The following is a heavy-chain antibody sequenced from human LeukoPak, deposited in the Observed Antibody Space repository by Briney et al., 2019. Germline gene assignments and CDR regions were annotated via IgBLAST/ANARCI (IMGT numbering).Heavy chain of an antibody. V-gene: IGHV4-39*07. D-gene: IGHD3-16*01. J-gene: IGHJ3*01. Sequence: PSETLSLTCTVSGGSINSGDYYWGWIRQPPGGGLEWIGEIYKSGSTSSNPSLKSRVTMSRDTPKNQVSLKLTSVTAADTAVYHCARAPVGDAFDLWGQGTMVTVSS. CDR1: GGSINSGDYY. CDR2: IYKSGST. CDR3: ARAPVGDAFDL.